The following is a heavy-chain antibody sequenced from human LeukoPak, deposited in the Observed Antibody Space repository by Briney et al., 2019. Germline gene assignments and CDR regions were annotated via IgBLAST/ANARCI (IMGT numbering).Heavy chain of an antibody. V-gene: IGHV3-30-3*01. CDR1: GFTFSSYA. CDR2: ISYDGSNK. J-gene: IGHJ4*02. CDR3: ARGPWGVSSGYYDYFDY. D-gene: IGHD3-22*01. Sequence: GGSLRLSCAASGFTFSSYAMHWVRQAPGKGLEWVAVISYDGSNKYYADSVKGRFTISRDNSKNTLYLQMNSLRAEDTAVYYCARGPWGVSSGYYDYFDYWGQGTLVTVSS.